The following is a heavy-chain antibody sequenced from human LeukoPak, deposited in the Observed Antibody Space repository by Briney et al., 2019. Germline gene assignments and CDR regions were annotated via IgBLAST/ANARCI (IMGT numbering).Heavy chain of an antibody. CDR3: ANIGHYYGSGSSSDYFDY. CDR2: ISYDGSNK. V-gene: IGHV3-30*18. Sequence: GGSLRLSCAASGFTFSSYGMHWVRQAPGKGLEWVAVISYDGSNKYYADSVKGRFTISRDNSKNTLYLQMNSLRAEDTAVYYCANIGHYYGSGSSSDYFDYWGQGTLVTVSS. CDR1: GFTFSSYG. J-gene: IGHJ4*02. D-gene: IGHD3-10*01.